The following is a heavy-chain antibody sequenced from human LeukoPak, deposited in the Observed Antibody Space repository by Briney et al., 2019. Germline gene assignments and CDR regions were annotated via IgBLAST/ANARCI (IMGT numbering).Heavy chain of an antibody. CDR3: SSAHFRDY. V-gene: IGHV3-23*01. CDR2: ISGSTGST. CDR1: GFTFSNYA. D-gene: IGHD2/OR15-2a*01. Sequence: GGSLRLSCAASGFTFSNYAMNWVRQAPGKGLEWVSLISGSTGSTYYADSVKGRFSISRDNSKNTVYLQMNSLRAEDTAIYFCSSAHFRDYWGQGTLVTVSS. J-gene: IGHJ4*02.